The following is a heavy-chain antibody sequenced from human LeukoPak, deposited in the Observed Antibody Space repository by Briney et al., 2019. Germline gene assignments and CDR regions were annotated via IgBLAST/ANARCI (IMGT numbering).Heavy chain of an antibody. Sequence: PSETLSLTCTVSGGSISSYYWSWIRQPAGKGLEWIGRIYTSGSTNYNPSLKSRVPMSVDTSKNQFSLKLSSVTAADTAVYYCARESEYDILPGSWFDPWGQGTLVTVAS. CDR3: ARESEYDILPGSWFDP. D-gene: IGHD3-9*01. CDR2: IYTSGST. CDR1: GGSISSYY. J-gene: IGHJ5*02. V-gene: IGHV4-4*07.